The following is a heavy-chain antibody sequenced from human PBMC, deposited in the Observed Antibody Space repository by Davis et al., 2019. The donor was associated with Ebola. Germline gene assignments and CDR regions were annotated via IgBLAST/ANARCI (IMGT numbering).Heavy chain of an antibody. Sequence: AASVKVSCKASGYTFTGYYMHWVRQAPGQGLEWMGWISAYNGNTNYAQKLQGRVTMTTDTSTSTAYMELRSLRSDDTAVYYCARDYWAMVRGVIYDRYFDYWGQGTLVTVSS. CDR2: ISAYNGNT. V-gene: IGHV1-18*04. CDR1: GYTFTGYY. D-gene: IGHD3-10*01. J-gene: IGHJ4*02. CDR3: ARDYWAMVRGVIYDRYFDY.